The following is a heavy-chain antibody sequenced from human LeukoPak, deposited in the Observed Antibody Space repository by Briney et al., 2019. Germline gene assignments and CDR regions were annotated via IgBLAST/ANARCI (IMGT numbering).Heavy chain of an antibody. J-gene: IGHJ4*02. CDR2: ISSSSSYI. CDR3: GRGMRDYYGLDY. Sequence: PGGSLRLSCAASGFTFSSYSMNWVRQAPGKGLEWVSSISSSSSYIYYADSVKGRFTISRDNAKNTLYLQMNRLTVEDTAVYYCGRGMRDYYGLDYWGQGILVTVSS. CDR1: GFTFSSYS. V-gene: IGHV3-21*01. D-gene: IGHD3-10*01.